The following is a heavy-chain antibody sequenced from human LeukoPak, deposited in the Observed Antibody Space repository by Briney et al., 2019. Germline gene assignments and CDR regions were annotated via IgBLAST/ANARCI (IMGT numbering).Heavy chain of an antibody. CDR3: ARAGSYGSGDY. V-gene: IGHV3-48*01. J-gene: IGHJ4*02. D-gene: IGHD3-10*01. CDR2: ISSSSSTI. Sequence: GGSLRLSCAASGFTFRTYSINWVRQAPGKGLEWISYISSSSSTIYYADSVKGRFTISRDNAKNSLYLQMNSLRAEDTAVYYCARAGSYGSGDYWGQGTLVTVSS. CDR1: GFTFRTYS.